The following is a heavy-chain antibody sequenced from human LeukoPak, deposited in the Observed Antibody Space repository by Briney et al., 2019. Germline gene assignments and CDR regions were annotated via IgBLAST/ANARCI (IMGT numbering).Heavy chain of an antibody. CDR3: VKESLEGDT. Sequence: QPGGSLRLSCAASGFTFTNFGMHWVRQAPGKGLDWVAFIMYDGSIKFYADSVLGRFTISRDNSKNTLDLQMNSLRTEDTAVYYCVKESLEGDTWGQGTPVTVSS. D-gene: IGHD1-1*01. CDR1: GFTFTNFG. V-gene: IGHV3-30*02. CDR2: IMYDGSIK. J-gene: IGHJ5*02.